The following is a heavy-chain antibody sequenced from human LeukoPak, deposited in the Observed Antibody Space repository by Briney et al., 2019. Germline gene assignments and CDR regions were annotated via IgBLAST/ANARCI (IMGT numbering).Heavy chain of an antibody. CDR3: AKDDDWLRFEH. J-gene: IGHJ4*02. D-gene: IGHD5-12*01. CDR2: ISDSGGNT. Sequence: PGGSLRLSCAASRFTFSSYVMTWVRQAPGKGLEWVSGISDSGGNTYYADSVKGRFTISRDNSNHMLYLQMNSLIAEDTAIYYCAKDDDWLRFEHWGRGTPVSVSS. CDR1: RFTFSSYV. V-gene: IGHV3-23*01.